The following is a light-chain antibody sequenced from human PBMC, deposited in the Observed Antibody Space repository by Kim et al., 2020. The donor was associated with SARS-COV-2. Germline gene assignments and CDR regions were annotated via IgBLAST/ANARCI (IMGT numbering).Light chain of an antibody. CDR3: QQYDTYPLT. CDR2: GAA. J-gene: IGKJ4*01. CDR1: QDISNY. Sequence: SASIGDRVTITCRASQDISNYLGWFQQRPGKAPKSLIYGAAVLQGGVPSRFSGSGSGTEFTLTISSLRPEDFAIYYCQQYDTYPLTFGGGTRVEI. V-gene: IGKV1-16*01.